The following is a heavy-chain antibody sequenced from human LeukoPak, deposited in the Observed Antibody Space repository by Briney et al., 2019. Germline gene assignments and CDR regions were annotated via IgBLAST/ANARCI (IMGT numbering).Heavy chain of an antibody. Sequence: PSETLSLTCTVSGASISSNYWSWIRQHPGKGLEWIGYMSDSGSTNYNPSLKSRVTISIDTSKNQFSLKLTSVTAAVTGVYYCARLSGSSDWYYFDYWGQGTLVTVSS. CDR3: ARLSGSSDWYYFDY. CDR2: MSDSGST. J-gene: IGHJ4*02. D-gene: IGHD6-19*01. CDR1: GASISSNY. V-gene: IGHV4-59*01.